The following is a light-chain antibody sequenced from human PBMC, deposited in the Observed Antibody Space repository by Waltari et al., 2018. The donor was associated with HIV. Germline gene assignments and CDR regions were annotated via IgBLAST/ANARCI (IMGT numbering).Light chain of an antibody. J-gene: IGLJ2*01. CDR2: GGS. Sequence: SYVLTQSPSVSVAPGQTASITCGGNNIGSKSVHWYQQKPGQAPVLVVHGGSDGPSGNPDRLSGSNSENTATLTISRVEAGDEADYYCQVWDTGTDHAGVVLGGGTKLTDL. CDR3: QVWDTGTDHAGVV. V-gene: IGLV3-21*02. CDR1: NIGSKS.